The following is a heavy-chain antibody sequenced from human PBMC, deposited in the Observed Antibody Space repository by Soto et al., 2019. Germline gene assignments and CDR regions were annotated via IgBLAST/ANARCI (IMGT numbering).Heavy chain of an antibody. CDR2: ISYDGSNK. V-gene: IGHV3-30-3*01. CDR1: GFTFSSYA. D-gene: IGHD2-21*02. Sequence: GGSLRLSCAASGFTFSSYAMHWGPQAPGKGLEWVAVISYDGSNKYYADSVKGRFTISRDNSKNTLYLQMNSLRAEDTAVYYCARDLGIVVVTAYFDYWGQGTLVTVSS. CDR3: ARDLGIVVVTAYFDY. J-gene: IGHJ4*02.